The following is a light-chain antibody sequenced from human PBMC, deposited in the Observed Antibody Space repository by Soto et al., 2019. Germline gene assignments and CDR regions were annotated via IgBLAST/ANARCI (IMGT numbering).Light chain of an antibody. CDR3: SSYTSSSATYV. Sequence: QSALTQPASVSGSPGQSITIACTGTSSDVGGYNYVSWHQQHPGKAPKLMIYEVSNRPSGVSNRFSGSMSGNTASLTISGLQAEDEADYYCSSYTSSSATYVFGPGTKVTVL. J-gene: IGLJ1*01. CDR2: EVS. CDR1: SSDVGGYNY. V-gene: IGLV2-14*01.